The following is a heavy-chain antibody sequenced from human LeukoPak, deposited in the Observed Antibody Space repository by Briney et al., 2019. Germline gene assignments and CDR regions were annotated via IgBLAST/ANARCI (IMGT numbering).Heavy chain of an antibody. CDR3: ARLLFSEGYYFSFDY. Sequence: PSETLSLTCTVSGGSIRNSSSYYWGWIRQPPGKGLEWIGSIYYSGRTYYNFSLKSRVTISVDTSKNELSLKLRSVTAADAAVYYCARLLFSEGYYFSFDYWGQGSLVTVSS. J-gene: IGHJ4*02. D-gene: IGHD3-22*01. CDR1: GGSIRNSSSYY. V-gene: IGHV4-39*01. CDR2: IYYSGRT.